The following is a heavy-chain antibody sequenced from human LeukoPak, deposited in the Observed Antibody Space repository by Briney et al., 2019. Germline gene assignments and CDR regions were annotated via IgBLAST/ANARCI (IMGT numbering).Heavy chain of an antibody. V-gene: IGHV1-2*02. D-gene: IGHD6-6*01. CDR2: INPNSGGT. Sequence: ASVKVSCKASGYTFTGYYMHWVRQAPGQGLEWMGWINPNSGGTNYAQKFQGRVTMTRDTSISTAYMELSRLRSDDTAVYYCARDRRSIAARGKWFDPWGQGTLVTVSS. CDR1: GYTFTGYY. CDR3: ARDRRSIAARGKWFDP. J-gene: IGHJ5*02.